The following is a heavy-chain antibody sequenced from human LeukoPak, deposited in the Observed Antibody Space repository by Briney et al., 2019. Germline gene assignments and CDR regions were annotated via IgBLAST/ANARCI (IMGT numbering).Heavy chain of an antibody. CDR1: GFTFSSYT. CDR2: ISYDGSYK. Sequence: GGSLRLSCAASGFTFSSYTIHWVRQAPGKGLEWVAVISYDGSYKHYSDSVKGRFTISRDNSKNTLYLEMNSLRPEDTAVYYCATHCSGTACHRDYWGQGTLVTVSS. D-gene: IGHD2-2*01. CDR3: ATHCSGTACHRDY. V-gene: IGHV3-30*04. J-gene: IGHJ4*02.